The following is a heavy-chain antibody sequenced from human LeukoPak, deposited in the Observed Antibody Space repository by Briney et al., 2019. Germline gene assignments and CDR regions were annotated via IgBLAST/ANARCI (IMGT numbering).Heavy chain of an antibody. CDR3: AKDWGEYFDYVWGSFTSFDS. Sequence: PGGSLRLSCAASGFTFSSYGVSWVRQAPGKGLEWVSGISGSGHRTYYADSVKGRFTISRDNSKRTLYLKMNSLRAEDTAVYYCAKDWGEYFDYVWGSFTSFDSWGQGTLVTVSS. D-gene: IGHD3-16*01. CDR1: GFTFSSYG. V-gene: IGHV3-23*01. J-gene: IGHJ4*02. CDR2: ISGSGHRT.